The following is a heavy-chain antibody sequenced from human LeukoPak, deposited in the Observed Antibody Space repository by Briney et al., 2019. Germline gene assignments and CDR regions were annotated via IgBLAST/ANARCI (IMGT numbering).Heavy chain of an antibody. CDR2: INPNSGGT. V-gene: IGHV1-2*02. CDR3: ARDQEYYDFWSGYRHYYYMDV. Sequence: ASVKVSCKASGYTFTGYYMHWVRQAPGQGLEWMGWINPNSGGTNYAQKFQGRVTMTRDTSISTAHMELSRLRSDDTAVYYCARDQEYYDFWSGYRHYYYMDVWGKGTTVTVSS. D-gene: IGHD3-3*01. J-gene: IGHJ6*03. CDR1: GYTFTGYY.